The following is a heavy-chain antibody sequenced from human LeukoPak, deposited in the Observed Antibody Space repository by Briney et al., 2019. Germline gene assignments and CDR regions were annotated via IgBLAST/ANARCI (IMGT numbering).Heavy chain of an antibody. V-gene: IGHV4-4*07. CDR3: ARDIAVAGFNWFDR. CDR1: GGSISSYY. CDR2: MSTSGST. Sequence: SETLSLTCTVSGGSISSYYWNWIRQPAGKGLEWIGRMSTSGSTNYNPSLSSRVTMSLDTSKNQFSLRLSSVTAADTAVYYCARDIAVAGFNWFDRWVQGTLVTVSS. D-gene: IGHD6-19*01. J-gene: IGHJ5*02.